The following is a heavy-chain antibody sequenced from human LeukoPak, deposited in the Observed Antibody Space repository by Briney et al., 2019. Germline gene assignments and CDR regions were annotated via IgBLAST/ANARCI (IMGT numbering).Heavy chain of an antibody. D-gene: IGHD3-10*01. CDR2: INAGYSNT. CDR1: GYTFTNYA. CDR3: ARDMGGSGSYSY. Sequence: ASVTVSFKASGYTFTNYAIHWVRQAPGQRLEWMGWINAGYSNTKYSQKFQGRVTITMDTSASTAYMELSSLRSEDTAVYYCARDMGGSGSYSYWGQGTLITVSS. V-gene: IGHV1-3*01. J-gene: IGHJ4*02.